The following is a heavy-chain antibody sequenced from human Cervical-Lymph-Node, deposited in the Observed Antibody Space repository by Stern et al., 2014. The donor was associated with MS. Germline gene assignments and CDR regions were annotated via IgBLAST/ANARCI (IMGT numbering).Heavy chain of an antibody. D-gene: IGHD3-16*01. CDR3: ARDPNGYAYGLGD. J-gene: IGHJ4*02. CDR2: IWHDGSNE. V-gene: IGHV3-33*01. CDR1: GFTFSSFP. Sequence: VQSGRSLRLSCAASGFTFSSFPIHWVRQAQGKGLEWVAIIWHDGSNEHYADSVKGRFTVSRDNSNDTVYLQMNSLRAEDTAIYYCARDPNGYAYGLGDWGQGALVTVSS.